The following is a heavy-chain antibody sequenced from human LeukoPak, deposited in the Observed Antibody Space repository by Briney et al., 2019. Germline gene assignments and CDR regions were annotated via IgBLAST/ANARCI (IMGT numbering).Heavy chain of an antibody. D-gene: IGHD1-26*01. CDR3: ATDYTPYVGASAD. J-gene: IGHJ4*02. CDR2: ITGSGDNT. V-gene: IGHV3-23*01. Sequence: GGSLRLPCAVSGLTFSSYAMSWVRQAPGKGLEWVSTITGSGDNTYYTESVKGRFTFSRDNSRNTLYLQMNSLRAEDTAVYYCATDYTPYVGASADWGQGTLVTVSS. CDR1: GLTFSSYA.